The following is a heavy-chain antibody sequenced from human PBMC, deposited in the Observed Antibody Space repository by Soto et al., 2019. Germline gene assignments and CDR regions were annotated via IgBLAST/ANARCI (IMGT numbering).Heavy chain of an antibody. D-gene: IGHD3-10*01. V-gene: IGHV1-18*01. J-gene: IGHJ6*02. CDR2: LSAYNGNT. CDR3: ARKMGSYYGMDV. CDR1: GYTFTSYG. Sequence: QVQLVQSGAEVKKPGASVKVSCTASGYTFTSYGISWVRQAPGQGIEWMGWLSAYNGNTNYAQKLQGCVTMTTDTATSTAYMELRCLRSADTAVYYCARKMGSYYGMDVCGQGTTVTVAS.